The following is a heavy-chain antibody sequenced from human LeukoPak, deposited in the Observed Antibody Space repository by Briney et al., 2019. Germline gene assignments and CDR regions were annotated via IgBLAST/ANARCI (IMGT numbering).Heavy chain of an antibody. J-gene: IGHJ4*02. Sequence: ASVKVSCKVSGYTFTDYYMHWVQQAPGKGLEWMGLVDPEDGETIYAEKFQGGVTITADTSTDTAYMELSSLRSEDTAVYYCATVPRGLDWAYYFDYWGQGTLVTVSS. CDR2: VDPEDGET. D-gene: IGHD3/OR15-3a*01. CDR1: GYTFTDYY. V-gene: IGHV1-69-2*01. CDR3: ATVPRGLDWAYYFDY.